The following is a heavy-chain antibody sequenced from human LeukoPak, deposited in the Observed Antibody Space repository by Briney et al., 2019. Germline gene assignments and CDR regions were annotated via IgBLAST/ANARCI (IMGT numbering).Heavy chain of an antibody. CDR1: GGSISSYY. Sequence: PSETLSLTCTVSGGSISSYYWSWLRQPPGKGLEWIGYIYYSGSTNYNPSLTSRVTISVDTSKNQFSLTLSSVTAADTAVYYCARGSLFDYGDYPVFDYWGQGTLVTVSS. D-gene: IGHD4-17*01. V-gene: IGHV4-59*01. J-gene: IGHJ4*02. CDR3: ARGSLFDYGDYPVFDY. CDR2: IYYSGST.